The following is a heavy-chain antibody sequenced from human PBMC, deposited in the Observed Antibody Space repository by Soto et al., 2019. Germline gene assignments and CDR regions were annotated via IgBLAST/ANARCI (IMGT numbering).Heavy chain of an antibody. D-gene: IGHD1-1*01. J-gene: IGHJ4*02. CDR3: AKEGPITNWYFDY. CDR2: ISYDGNVA. CDR1: GFTFSNYS. V-gene: IGHV3-30*18. Sequence: QVQLVESEGGVVQPGRSLRLSCAASGFTFSNYSMHWVRQAPGKGLEWVTVISYDGNVAYYADSVKGRFTSSRDNSKNTLYLKMNSLRTEDTAVYYCAKEGPITNWYFDYWGQGTLVTVSS.